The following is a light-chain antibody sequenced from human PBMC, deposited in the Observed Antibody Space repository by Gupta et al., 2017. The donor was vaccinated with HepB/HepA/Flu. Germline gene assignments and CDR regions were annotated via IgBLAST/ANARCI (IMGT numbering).Light chain of an antibody. CDR1: QSLLHSNGNSF. CDR3: RQVIQTPLT. Sequence: DIVMTQSPLSLPVTPGEPASISCRSSQSLLHSNGNSFLNWVLQRPGQSPQLLIYFASNRASGVPDRFSGSGSGTDFTLKISSVEADDVGTYYCRQVIQTPLTFGGGTKVEIK. CDR2: FAS. V-gene: IGKV2-28*01. J-gene: IGKJ4*01.